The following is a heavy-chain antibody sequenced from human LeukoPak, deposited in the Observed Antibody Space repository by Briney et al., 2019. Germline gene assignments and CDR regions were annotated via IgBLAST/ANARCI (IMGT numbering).Heavy chain of an antibody. Sequence: GGSLRLSCAASGFTFSSYNTNWVRQAPGKGLEWVSSISTGSSYIYYADSVKGRFTISRDNAKKSLYLQMNSLRAEDTAVYYCTRDPRHFDSCGQGTLVTVSS. J-gene: IGHJ5*01. D-gene: IGHD6-6*01. CDR1: GFTFSSYN. V-gene: IGHV3-21*01. CDR2: ISTGSSYI. CDR3: TRDPRHFDS.